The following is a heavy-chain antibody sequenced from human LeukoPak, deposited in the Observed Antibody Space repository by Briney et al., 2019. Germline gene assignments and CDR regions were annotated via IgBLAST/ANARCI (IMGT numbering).Heavy chain of an antibody. J-gene: IGHJ4*02. CDR2: ISAYNGNT. V-gene: IGHV1-18*01. CDR3: ARDYYDNSGYYSHTGGY. Sequence: ASVKVSCKASGYSFTSSGFSWVRQAPGHGLEWMGWISAYNGNTNYAQNLQGRVTMTTDTSTSTAYMELRSLRSDDTAVYYCARDYYDNSGYYSHTGGYWGQGTLVTVSS. D-gene: IGHD3-22*01. CDR1: GYSFTSSG.